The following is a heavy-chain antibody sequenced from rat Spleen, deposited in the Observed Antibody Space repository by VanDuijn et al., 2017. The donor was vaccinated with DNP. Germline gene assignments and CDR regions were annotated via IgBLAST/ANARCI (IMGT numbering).Heavy chain of an antibody. CDR2: IIDDGIDT. V-gene: IGHV5-7*01. D-gene: IGHD1-5*01. CDR3: ARHGEVHLRYAMDA. J-gene: IGHJ4*01. Sequence: EVQLVESGGGLVQPGRSLKLSCVASGFTFSDYNMAWVRQAPKKGLEWVATIIDDGIDTYYGDSVKGRFTVSRDNAKSTLYLQMDSLRSEEAATYYCARHGEVHLRYAMDAWGQGTSVTVSS. CDR1: GFTFSDYN.